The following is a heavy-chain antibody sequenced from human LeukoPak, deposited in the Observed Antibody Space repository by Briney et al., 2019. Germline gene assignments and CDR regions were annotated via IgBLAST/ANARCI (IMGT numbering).Heavy chain of an antibody. CDR3: ARGNYYDDSGYYRL. CDR2: ISAYNGNT. Sequence: ASVKVSCKASGYTFTNYGISWVRQAPGQGLEWMEWISAYNGNTNYAQKLQGRVTMTTDTSTSTAYMELRSLRSDDTAVYYCARGNYYDDSGYYRLWGQGTLVTVSS. J-gene: IGHJ4*02. V-gene: IGHV1-18*01. D-gene: IGHD3-22*01. CDR1: GYTFTNYG.